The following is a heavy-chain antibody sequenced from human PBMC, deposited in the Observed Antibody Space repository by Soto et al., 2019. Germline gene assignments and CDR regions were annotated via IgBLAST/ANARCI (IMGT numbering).Heavy chain of an antibody. V-gene: IGHV3-21*01. J-gene: IGHJ4*02. CDR3: ARDFPGGSGWPKKADY. Sequence: GGSLRLSCAASGFTFSSYSMNWVRQAPGKGLEWVSSISSSSSYIYYADSVKGRFTISRDNAKNSLYLQMNSLRAEDTAVYYCARDFPGGSGWPKKADYWGQGTLVTVSS. D-gene: IGHD6-19*01. CDR1: GFTFSSYS. CDR2: ISSSSSYI.